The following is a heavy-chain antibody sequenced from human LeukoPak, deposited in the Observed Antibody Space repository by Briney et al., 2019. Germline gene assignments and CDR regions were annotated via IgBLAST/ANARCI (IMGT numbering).Heavy chain of an antibody. J-gene: IGHJ3*02. CDR3: ATSGSSRSAFDI. Sequence: ASVKVSCKASGYTFTGYYLQWVRQAPGHGLEWMGWITPNNGVSYYAQSFQGRVTMTSATSISTAYVELRSLRSDDTAVYYCATSGSSRSAFDIWGQGTMVTVSS. CDR2: ITPNNGVS. V-gene: IGHV1-2*02. CDR1: GYTFTGYY. D-gene: IGHD3-10*01.